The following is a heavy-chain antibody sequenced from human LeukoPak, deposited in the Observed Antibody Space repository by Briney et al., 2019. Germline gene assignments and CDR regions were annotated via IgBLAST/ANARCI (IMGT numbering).Heavy chain of an antibody. Sequence: PSETLSLTCTVSGGSISSGSYYWNWLRQPAGKGLEWLGNIFTRGTTNYNASLASRLTISLDTAKNQVSLNLSSVTAADTAMYFCARSSLAVYFDYWGQGTHVTASS. J-gene: IGHJ4*02. CDR2: IFTRGTT. CDR3: ARSSLAVYFDY. V-gene: IGHV4-61*09. CDR1: GGSISSGSYY.